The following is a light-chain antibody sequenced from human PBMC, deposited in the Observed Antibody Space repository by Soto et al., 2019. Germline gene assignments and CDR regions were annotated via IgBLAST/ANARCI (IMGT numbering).Light chain of an antibody. CDR1: QTVRNNY. J-gene: IGKJ5*01. CDR2: GAS. CDR3: QHSRA. V-gene: IGKV3-20*01. Sequence: EILLTQSPDTLSCYTGERDQLSCRASQTVRNNYLAWYQQKPGQAPRLLIYGASSRATGIPDRFSGSGSGTDFTLTISRLEPEDFVLYYCQHSRALGQGTRLEIK.